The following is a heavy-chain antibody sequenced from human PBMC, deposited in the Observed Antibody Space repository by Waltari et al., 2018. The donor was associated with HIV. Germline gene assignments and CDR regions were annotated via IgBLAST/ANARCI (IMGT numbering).Heavy chain of an antibody. CDR1: GGSITSYY. CDR3: ARDLVVAAAEGFDP. D-gene: IGHD2-15*01. Sequence: QVELQESGPGRVKPSETLSLTCTVPGGSITSYYWSWIRQSPGLGLEWIGHIYYSGRTTYNPSLKGRVIMSLDTSKNHISLNLRSLSAADTAVYYCARDLVVAAAEGFDPWGQGILVTVSS. V-gene: IGHV4-59*01. J-gene: IGHJ5*02. CDR2: IYYSGRT.